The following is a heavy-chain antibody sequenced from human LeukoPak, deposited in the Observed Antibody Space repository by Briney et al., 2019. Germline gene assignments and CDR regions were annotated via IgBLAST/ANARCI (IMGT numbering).Heavy chain of an antibody. CDR3: ARGGPGQQLVLSY. V-gene: IGHV1-18*01. CDR1: GYIFTGYG. Sequence: VSVKVSCKTSGYIFTGYGISWVRQAPGQGLEWLGWITVYNGNTHYPLKFQDRVTMTTDTSTSTAYMELRSLRSDDTAVYFCARGGPGQQLVLSYWGQGTLVTVSS. CDR2: ITVYNGNT. D-gene: IGHD6-13*01. J-gene: IGHJ4*02.